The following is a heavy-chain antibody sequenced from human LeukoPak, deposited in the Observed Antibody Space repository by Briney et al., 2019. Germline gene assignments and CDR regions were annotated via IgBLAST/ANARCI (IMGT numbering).Heavy chain of an antibody. CDR3: ARVIVTAKGGYYFLY. D-gene: IGHD2-21*02. V-gene: IGHV3-11*06. CDR2: ISSSSSYT. CDR1: GFTFSDYY. J-gene: IGHJ4*02. Sequence: GGSLRLICAASGFTFSDYYMSGIRQAPGKGLEWVSYISSSSSYTNYADSVKGRFTISRDNAKNSLYLQMNSLRAEDTAVYYCARVIVTAKGGYYFLYWGQGTLVTVSS.